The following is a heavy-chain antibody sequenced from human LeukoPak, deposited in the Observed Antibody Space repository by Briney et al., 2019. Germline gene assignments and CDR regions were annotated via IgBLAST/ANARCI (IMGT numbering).Heavy chain of an antibody. Sequence: SSVKVSCKASGGTFSSYAISWVRQAPGQGLELMGGIIPIFGTANYAQKFQGRVTITTDESTSTAYMELSSLRSEDTAVYYCARAPYYYDSSGYYPFDYWGQGTLVTVSS. D-gene: IGHD3-22*01. J-gene: IGHJ4*02. V-gene: IGHV1-69*05. CDR3: ARAPYYYDSSGYYPFDY. CDR1: GGTFSSYA. CDR2: IIPIFGTA.